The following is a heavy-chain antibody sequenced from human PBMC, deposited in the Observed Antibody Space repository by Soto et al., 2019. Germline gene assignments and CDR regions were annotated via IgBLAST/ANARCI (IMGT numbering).Heavy chain of an antibody. Sequence: QVQLVQSGAEVKKPGSSVKVSCKASGGIFSTYAISWLRQAPGQGLEWMGGIIPLFGTPNYAQRYQGRVTITADESTSTAYMELRSLGSEDTAVYYCARDRDDYGSGNYYNRIDFWGQGTLVTVSS. V-gene: IGHV1-69*01. CDR2: IIPLFGTP. J-gene: IGHJ4*02. D-gene: IGHD3-10*01. CDR3: ARDRDDYGSGNYYNRIDF. CDR1: GGIFSTYA.